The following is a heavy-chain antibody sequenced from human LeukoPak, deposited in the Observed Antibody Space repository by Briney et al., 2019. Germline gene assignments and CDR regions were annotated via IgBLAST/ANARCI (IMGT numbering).Heavy chain of an antibody. J-gene: IGHJ5*02. Sequence: GSLRLSCVVSGCTFTSHWMSWVRQAPGKGLEWVAKIKQDGSEKYYVDSVKGRFTISRDNAKNSLYLQMNSLRAEDTAVYYCAKDSNWSFDPWGQGTLVTVSS. CDR3: AKDSNWSFDP. CDR2: IKQDGSEK. CDR1: GCTFTSHW. V-gene: IGHV3-7*04. D-gene: IGHD6-13*01.